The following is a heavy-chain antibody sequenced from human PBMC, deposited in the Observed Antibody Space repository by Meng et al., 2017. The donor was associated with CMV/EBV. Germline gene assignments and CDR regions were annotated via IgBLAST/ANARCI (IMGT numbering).Heavy chain of an antibody. V-gene: IGHV4-59*01. J-gene: IGHJ6*02. D-gene: IGHD1-1*01. Sequence: SETLSLTCTVSGGSISSYYWSWIRQPPGKGLEWIGYIYYSGSTNYNPSLKSRVTISVDTSKNQFSLKLSSVTAADTVVYYCARELEPSYGMDVWGQGTTVTVSS. CDR3: ARELEPSYGMDV. CDR2: IYYSGST. CDR1: GGSISSYY.